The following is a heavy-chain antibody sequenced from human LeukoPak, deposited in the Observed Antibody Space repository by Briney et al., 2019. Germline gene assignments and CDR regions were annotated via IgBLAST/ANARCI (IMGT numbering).Heavy chain of an antibody. CDR2: IYYSGST. Sequence: SETLSLTCTVSGGSISSYYWSWIRQPPGKGLEWIGYIYYSGSTNYNPSLKSRVTISVDTSKNQFSLKLSSVTAADTAVYYCARGALGGDYADYWGQGTLVTVSS. V-gene: IGHV4-59*01. CDR1: GGSISSYY. D-gene: IGHD1-26*01. CDR3: ARGALGGDYADY. J-gene: IGHJ4*02.